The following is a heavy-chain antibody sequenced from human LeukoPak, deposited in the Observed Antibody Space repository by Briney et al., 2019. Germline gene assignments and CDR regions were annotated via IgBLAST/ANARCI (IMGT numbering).Heavy chain of an antibody. D-gene: IGHD3-22*01. Sequence: KASETLSLTCTVSGGSISSSNYYWGWIRQPPGKGLEWLGSIYYSGSTYYNPSLKSRVTISVDTSKNQFSLNLYSVTAADTAVFYCARSYYYDYRQIDYWGQGTLVTVSS. CDR2: IYYSGST. V-gene: IGHV4-39*01. CDR1: GGSISSSNYY. J-gene: IGHJ4*02. CDR3: ARSYYYDYRQIDY.